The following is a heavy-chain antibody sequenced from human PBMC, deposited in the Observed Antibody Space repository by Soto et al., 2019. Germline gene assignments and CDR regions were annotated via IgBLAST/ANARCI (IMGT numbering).Heavy chain of an antibody. Sequence: PGGSLRLSCAASGFTFSSYGMHWVRQAPGKGLEWVAVISYDGSNKYYADSVKGRFTISRDNSKNTLYLQMNSLRAEDTAVYYCARTYYYDSSGSVDYGGRGGLVTVS. D-gene: IGHD3-22*01. CDR1: GFTFSSYG. J-gene: IGHJ4*02. V-gene: IGHV3-30*03. CDR2: ISYDGSNK. CDR3: ARTYYYDSSGSVDY.